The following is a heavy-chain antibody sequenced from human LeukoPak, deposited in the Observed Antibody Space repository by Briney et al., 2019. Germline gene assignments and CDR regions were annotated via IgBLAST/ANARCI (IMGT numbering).Heavy chain of an antibody. Sequence: ASVKVSCKASGGTFNSYAISWVRQAPGQGLEWMGIINPSGGSTSYAQKFQGRVTMTRDTFTSTVYMELSSLRSEDTAVYYCARAPLLWFGESTSNFDYWGQGTLVTVSS. CDR3: ARAPLLWFGESTSNFDY. CDR2: INPSGGST. V-gene: IGHV1-46*02. D-gene: IGHD3-10*01. J-gene: IGHJ4*02. CDR1: GGTFNSYA.